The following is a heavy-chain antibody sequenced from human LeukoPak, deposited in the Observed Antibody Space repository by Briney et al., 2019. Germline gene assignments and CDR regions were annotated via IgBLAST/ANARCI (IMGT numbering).Heavy chain of an antibody. CDR2: ISHDGSNK. D-gene: IGHD2-2*01. Sequence: GRSLRLSCAASGFTFSTYAIHWVRQAPGKGLEWVADISHDGSNKDYAESVKGRFTTSRDNSKNTLSLQMYSLRAEDTAVYYCARAPCSITTCYENFFVYWGQGTLVTVFS. J-gene: IGHJ4*02. CDR3: ARAPCSITTCYENFFVY. CDR1: GFTFSTYA. V-gene: IGHV3-30*04.